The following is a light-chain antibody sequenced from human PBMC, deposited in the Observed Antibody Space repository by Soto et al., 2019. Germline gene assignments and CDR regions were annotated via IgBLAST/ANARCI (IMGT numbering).Light chain of an antibody. Sequence: EIVLTQSPGTLSLSPGERATLSCRASQSVPSNFLAWYQQKPGQAPILLIYGVSRRATGIPDRFSGSGSGTDFTLTIIRLEPEDFALYYCQQYDSSWTFGQGTKVEIK. J-gene: IGKJ1*01. V-gene: IGKV3-20*01. CDR3: QQYDSSWT. CDR1: QSVPSNF. CDR2: GVS.